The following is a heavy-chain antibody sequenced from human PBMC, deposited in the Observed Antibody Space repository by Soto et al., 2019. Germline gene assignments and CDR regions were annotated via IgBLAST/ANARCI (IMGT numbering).Heavy chain of an antibody. Sequence: PGGSLRVSCAASGFTFSNAWMNWVRQAPGKGLEWVGRIKSKTDGGTTDYAALVKGRFTISRDDSKNTLYLQMNSLKTEDTAVYYCTTTGIISYYYYGMDVWGQGTTVTVSS. V-gene: IGHV3-15*07. CDR1: GFTFSNAW. J-gene: IGHJ6*02. CDR3: TTTGIISYYYYGMDV. D-gene: IGHD1-1*01. CDR2: IKSKTDGGTT.